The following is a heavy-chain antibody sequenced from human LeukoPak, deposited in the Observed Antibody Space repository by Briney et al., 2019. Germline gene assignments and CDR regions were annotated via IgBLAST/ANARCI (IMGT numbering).Heavy chain of an antibody. CDR2: INPNSGGT. CDR3: ARVRYYDSSGYPSDYYYYYMDV. Sequence: GASVKVSCKASVYTFTDYYMHWVRQAPGQGLEWMGWINPNSGGTDYTQKFQGRVTMTRDTSISTAYMELGRLTSDDTAVYYCARVRYYDSSGYPSDYYYYYMDVWGKGTTVTISS. CDR1: VYTFTDYY. D-gene: IGHD3-22*01. V-gene: IGHV1-2*02. J-gene: IGHJ6*03.